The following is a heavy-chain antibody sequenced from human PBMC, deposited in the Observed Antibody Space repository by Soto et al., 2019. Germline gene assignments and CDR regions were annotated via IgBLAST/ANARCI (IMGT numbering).Heavy chain of an antibody. Sequence: ASVKVSCKASGYTFTSYAMHWVRQAPGQRLEWMGWINAGNGNTKYSQKFQVRVTITKDTSATTAYMELSSVTAADTAVYYCAAGGGLPRYYWGQGTLVTVSS. CDR3: AAGGGLPRYY. CDR1: GYTFTSYA. CDR2: INAGNGNT. V-gene: IGHV1-3*01. J-gene: IGHJ4*02. D-gene: IGHD5-12*01.